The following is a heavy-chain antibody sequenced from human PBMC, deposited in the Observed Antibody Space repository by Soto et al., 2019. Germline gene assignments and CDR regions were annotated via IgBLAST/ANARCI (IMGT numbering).Heavy chain of an antibody. J-gene: IGHJ5*02. D-gene: IGHD3-9*01. CDR1: GFTFSSYA. CDR3: AKDGHYDILTGYFFGPGNWFDP. V-gene: IGHV3-23*01. CDR2: ISGSGGST. Sequence: PGGSLRLSCAASGFTFSSYAMSWVRQAPGKGLEWVSAISGSGGSTYYADSVKGRFTISRDNSKNTLYLQMNSLRAEDTAVYYCAKDGHYDILTGYFFGPGNWFDPWGQGTLVTVSS.